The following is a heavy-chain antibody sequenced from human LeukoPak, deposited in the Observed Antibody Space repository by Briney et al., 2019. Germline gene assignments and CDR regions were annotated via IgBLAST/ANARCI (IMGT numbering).Heavy chain of an antibody. CDR3: ARVLGPRAFEY. J-gene: IGHJ4*02. Sequence: PSETLSLTCTVSGGSISSGDSYWSWIRQPPGKGPEWIGYIYYSGSTYYNPSLKSRVTISVDTSKNQFSLKLSSVTAADTALYYCARVLGPRAFEYWGQGTLVTVSS. CDR2: IYYSGST. V-gene: IGHV4-30-4*08. D-gene: IGHD2/OR15-2a*01. CDR1: GGSISSGDSY.